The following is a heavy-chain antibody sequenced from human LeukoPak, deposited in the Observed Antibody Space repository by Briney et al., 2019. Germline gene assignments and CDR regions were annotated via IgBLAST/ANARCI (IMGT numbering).Heavy chain of an antibody. CDR3: ARDLTGDSDY. D-gene: IGHD7-27*01. Sequence: SETLSLTCAVYGGSFSGYYWSWIRQPPGKGLEWIGEINHSGSTNYNPSLKSRVTISVDTSKNQFSLKLSSVTAADTAVYYCARDLTGDSDYWGQGTLVTVSS. V-gene: IGHV4-34*01. CDR1: GGSFSGYY. J-gene: IGHJ4*02. CDR2: INHSGST.